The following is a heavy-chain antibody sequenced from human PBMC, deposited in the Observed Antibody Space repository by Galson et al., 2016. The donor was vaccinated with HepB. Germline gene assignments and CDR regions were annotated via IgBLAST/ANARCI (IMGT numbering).Heavy chain of an antibody. CDR2: ISGSGSST. CDR3: ANGRRSGCRSTSCYPFDY. J-gene: IGHJ4*02. CDR1: GFTFSSYA. V-gene: IGHV3-23*01. D-gene: IGHD2-2*01. Sequence: SLRLSCAASGFTFSSYAMNWVRQAPGKGLEWISAISGSGSSTYYADSVKGRFTISRDKSSNTLYLQMHTLIAEDTAVYYCANGRRSGCRSTSCYPFDYWRQGTLVTV.